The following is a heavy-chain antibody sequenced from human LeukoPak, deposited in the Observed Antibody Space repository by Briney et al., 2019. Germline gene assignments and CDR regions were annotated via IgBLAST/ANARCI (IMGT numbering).Heavy chain of an antibody. Sequence: GGSLRLSCAASGFTFSSYSMNWVRQAPGKGLEWVSSISSSGSYIYYADSVKGRFTISRDNAKNSLYLQMNSLRAEDTAVYYCARGAYYYDSSGYLFDYWGQGTLVTVSS. J-gene: IGHJ4*02. D-gene: IGHD3-22*01. CDR3: ARGAYYYDSSGYLFDY. CDR1: GFTFSSYS. V-gene: IGHV3-21*01. CDR2: ISSSGSYI.